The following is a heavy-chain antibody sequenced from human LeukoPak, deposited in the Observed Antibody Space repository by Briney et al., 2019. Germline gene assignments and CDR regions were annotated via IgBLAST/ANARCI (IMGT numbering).Heavy chain of an antibody. CDR3: ARDRTGRFDY. J-gene: IGHJ4*02. D-gene: IGHD3/OR15-3a*01. CDR2: IYYSGST. CDR1: GGSFSGYY. Sequence: SETLSLTCAVYGGSFSGYYWSWIRQPPGKGLEWIGYIYYSGSTNYNPSLKSRVTISVDTSKNQFSLKLSSVTAADTAVYYCARDRTGRFDYWGQGTLVTVSS. V-gene: IGHV4-59*01.